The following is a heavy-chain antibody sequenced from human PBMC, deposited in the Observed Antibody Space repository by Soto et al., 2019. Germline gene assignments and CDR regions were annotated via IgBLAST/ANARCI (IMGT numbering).Heavy chain of an antibody. V-gene: IGHV4-34*01. CDR1: GGSFSGYY. J-gene: IGHJ6*02. D-gene: IGHD4-17*01. CDR3: ARISATVTTPYYYYGMDV. Sequence: QGQLQQWGAGLLKPSETLSLTCAVYGGSFSGYYWNWIRKPPGKGPEWIGEIKHSGSTNYNPSLKSRVTISVDTSKNQFSRKLSSVTAADTAVYYCARISATVTTPYYYYGMDVWGQGTTVTVSS. CDR2: IKHSGST.